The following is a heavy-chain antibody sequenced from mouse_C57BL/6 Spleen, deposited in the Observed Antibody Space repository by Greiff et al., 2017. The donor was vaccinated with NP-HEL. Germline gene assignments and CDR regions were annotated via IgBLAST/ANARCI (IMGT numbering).Heavy chain of an antibody. V-gene: IGHV1-82*01. D-gene: IGHD2-4*01. J-gene: IGHJ4*01. CDR1: GYAFSSSW. CDR2: IYPGDGDT. CDR3: ARGDYGYMDY. Sequence: VQRVESGPELVKPGASVKISCKASGYAFSSSWMNWVKQRPGKGLEWIGRIYPGDGDTNYNGKFKGKATLTADKSSSTAYMQLSSLTSEDSAVYFCARGDYGYMDYWGQGTSVTVSS.